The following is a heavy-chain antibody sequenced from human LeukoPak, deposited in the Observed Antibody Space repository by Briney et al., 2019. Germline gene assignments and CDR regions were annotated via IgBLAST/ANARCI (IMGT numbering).Heavy chain of an antibody. Sequence: GGSLRLSCAASGFTFSSYAMHWVRQAPGKGLEWVAVISYDGSNKYYADSVKGRFTISRDNSKNTLYLQMNSLRAEDTAVYYCARVGKPGNLIDCWGQGTLVTVSS. D-gene: IGHD4-23*01. CDR1: GFTFSSYA. V-gene: IGHV3-30-3*01. CDR2: ISYDGSNK. CDR3: ARVGKPGNLIDC. J-gene: IGHJ4*02.